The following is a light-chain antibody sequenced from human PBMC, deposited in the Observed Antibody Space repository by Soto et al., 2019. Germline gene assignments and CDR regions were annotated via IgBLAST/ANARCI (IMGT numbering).Light chain of an antibody. Sequence: DIQMTQSPSSLSASVGDRVTITCRASQSISSYLNWYQQKPGKAPKLLIYAASSLQSGVPSRFSGSGSGTDFTLTISSLQPEYFATYSCQKSYSTPWTAGQGTKADIK. CDR1: QSISSY. J-gene: IGKJ1*01. CDR3: QKSYSTPWT. CDR2: AAS. V-gene: IGKV1-39*01.